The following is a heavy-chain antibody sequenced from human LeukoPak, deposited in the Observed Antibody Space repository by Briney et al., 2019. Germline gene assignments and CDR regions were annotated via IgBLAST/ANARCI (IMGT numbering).Heavy chain of an antibody. CDR3: AKALRGGYGDGLDY. V-gene: IGHV3-21*04. CDR2: ISSSSVDI. CDR1: GFTFSSYS. Sequence: TGGSLRLSRAASGFTFSSYSMNWVRQAPGKGLEWVSSISSSSVDISYADSVKGRFTISRDNSKNTLYLQMNSLRAEDTAVYYCAKALRGGYGDGLDYWGQGTLVTVSS. J-gene: IGHJ4*02. D-gene: IGHD4-17*01.